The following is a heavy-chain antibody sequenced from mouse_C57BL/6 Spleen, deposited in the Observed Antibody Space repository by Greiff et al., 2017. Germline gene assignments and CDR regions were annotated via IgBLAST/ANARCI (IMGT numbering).Heavy chain of an antibody. CDR2: IYPGSGST. J-gene: IGHJ4*01. V-gene: IGHV1-55*01. CDR1: GYTFTSYW. CDR3: ARRDDFYAMDY. Sequence: VQLQQSGAELVKPGASVKMSCKASGYTFTSYWITWVKQRPGQGLEWIGDIYPGSGSTNYNEKFKSKATLTVDTSSSTAYMQLSSLTSEDSAVYYGARRDDFYAMDYWGQGTSVTVSS.